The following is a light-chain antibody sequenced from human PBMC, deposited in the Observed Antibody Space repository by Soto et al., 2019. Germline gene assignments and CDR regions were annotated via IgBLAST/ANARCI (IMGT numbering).Light chain of an antibody. J-gene: IGKJ1*01. V-gene: IGKV1-5*01. CDR2: DAS. CDR3: QQCYMGWT. CDR1: QSISRW. Sequence: DIQMTQSPSTLSASVGDRVTITCRASQSISRWLAWYQQKPGKAPKFLMYDASTLETGVPSRFSGSGSGTEFTFSITSLQPEDFGTYYCQQCYMGWTFGQGTKVDIK.